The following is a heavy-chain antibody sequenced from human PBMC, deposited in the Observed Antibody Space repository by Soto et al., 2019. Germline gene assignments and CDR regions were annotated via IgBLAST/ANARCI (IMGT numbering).Heavy chain of an antibody. J-gene: IGHJ4*02. Sequence: QVQLVESGGGVVQPGRSLRLSCAASGFTFSSYGMHWVRQAPGKGLEWVAVIWYDGSNKYYADSVKGRFTISRDNSKNTLYLQMNSLIAEDTAVYYCARDQYGDYYFDYWGQGTLVTVS. CDR1: GFTFSSYG. CDR2: IWYDGSNK. D-gene: IGHD4-17*01. CDR3: ARDQYGDYYFDY. V-gene: IGHV3-33*01.